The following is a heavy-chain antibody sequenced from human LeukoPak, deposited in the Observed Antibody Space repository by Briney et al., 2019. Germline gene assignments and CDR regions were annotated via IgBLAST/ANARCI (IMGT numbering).Heavy chain of an antibody. CDR3: ARLVGEDSSGWFNYYYYMDV. CDR2: IFYSGST. D-gene: IGHD6-19*01. V-gene: IGHV4-39*07. J-gene: IGHJ6*03. Sequence: PSETLSLTCTVSGGSISSSNYYWGWIRQPPGKGLEWIANIFYSGSTYYNPSLKSRVTIPLDTSQNQFSLKLNSVTAADTAIYYCARLVGEDSSGWFNYYYYMDVWGIGTTVTVSS. CDR1: GGSISSSNYY.